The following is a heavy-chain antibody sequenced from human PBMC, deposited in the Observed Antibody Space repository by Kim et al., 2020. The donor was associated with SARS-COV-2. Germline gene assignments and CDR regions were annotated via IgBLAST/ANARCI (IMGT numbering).Heavy chain of an antibody. J-gene: IGHJ4*02. CDR1: GDSVSSGDYY. CDR2: IYYRGTT. V-gene: IGHV4-30-4*01. D-gene: IGHD6-19*01. Sequence: SETLSLTCTVSGDSVSSGDYYWTWIRQPPGRGLEWIGYIYYRGTTYYSPSLRSRITMSIDTSRNKFSLNLDSVTAADTAVYFCARGSGFSSGWYSVDDFWGQGTLVTVSS. CDR3: ARGSGFSSGWYSVDDF.